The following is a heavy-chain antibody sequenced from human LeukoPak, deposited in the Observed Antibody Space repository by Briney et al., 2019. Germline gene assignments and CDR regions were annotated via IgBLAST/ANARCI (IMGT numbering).Heavy chain of an antibody. CDR2: ISSSGSTI. Sequence: PGGSLRLSCAASGFTFSSYSMNWVRQAPGKGLEWVSYISSSGSTIYYADSVKGRFTISRDNAKNSLYLQMNSLRAEDTAVYYCARVIGSAGAFDIWGQGTMVTVSS. D-gene: IGHD2-15*01. J-gene: IGHJ3*02. CDR1: GFTFSSYS. CDR3: ARVIGSAGAFDI. V-gene: IGHV3-48*04.